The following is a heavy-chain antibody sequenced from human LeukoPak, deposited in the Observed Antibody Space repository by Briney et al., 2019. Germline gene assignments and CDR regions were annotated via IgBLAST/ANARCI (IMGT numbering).Heavy chain of an antibody. D-gene: IGHD7-27*01. J-gene: IGHJ4*02. V-gene: IGHV2-5*01. Sequence: SGPTLVKPTQTLTLTCSFSGFSLSTSVVGVGWFRQPPGQALEWLALIYGSGEKHYTPSLKTRLSITKDTSRNQVVLIMTNVDPVDTATSYCVHYLVTGDRGFDDWGQGTLVTVSS. CDR2: IYGSGEK. CDR1: GFSLSTSVVG. CDR3: VHYLVTGDRGFDD.